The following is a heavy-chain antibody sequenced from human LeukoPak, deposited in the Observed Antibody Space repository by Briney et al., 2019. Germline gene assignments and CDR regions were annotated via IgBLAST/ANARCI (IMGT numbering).Heavy chain of an antibody. CDR2: IYYSGST. CDR1: GGSISSYY. CDR3: ARGRYVTTRGGAAAGFLDY. D-gene: IGHD6-13*01. Sequence: PSETLSLTCTVSGGSISSYYWSWIRQPPGKGLEWIGYIYYSGSTNYNPSLKSRVTISVDTSQKQFSLRLSSVTAADTAVYYCARGRYVTTRGGAAAGFLDYWGQGTLVTVST. J-gene: IGHJ4*02. V-gene: IGHV4-59*12.